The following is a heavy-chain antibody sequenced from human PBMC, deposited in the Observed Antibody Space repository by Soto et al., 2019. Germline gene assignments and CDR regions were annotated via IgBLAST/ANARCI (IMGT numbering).Heavy chain of an antibody. CDR1: GFSLSTTGMC. Sequence: SGPTLVNPTQTLTLTCTFSGFSLSTTGMCVSWIRQPPGKALEWLALIDWADDKYYSTSLKTRLTISKDTSKNQVVLTMTNVEPVDTATYFCSRAVGGFTYGYPDYWGQGTLVTVS. CDR2: IDWADDK. J-gene: IGHJ4*02. V-gene: IGHV2-70*01. D-gene: IGHD5-18*01. CDR3: SRAVGGFTYGYPDY.